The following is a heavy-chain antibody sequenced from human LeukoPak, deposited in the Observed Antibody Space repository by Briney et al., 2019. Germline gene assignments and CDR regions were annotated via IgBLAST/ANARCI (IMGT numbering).Heavy chain of an antibody. J-gene: IGHJ4*02. Sequence: GGSLRLSCAASGFTFSSYSMNWVRQAPGKGLEWVSSISSSSGYIYYADSVKGRFTISRDNAKNSLYLQMNSLRAEDTAVYYCAREACSGGSCYSGYWGQGTLVTVSS. CDR3: AREACSGGSCYSGY. CDR1: GFTFSSYS. CDR2: ISSSSGYI. D-gene: IGHD2-15*01. V-gene: IGHV3-21*01.